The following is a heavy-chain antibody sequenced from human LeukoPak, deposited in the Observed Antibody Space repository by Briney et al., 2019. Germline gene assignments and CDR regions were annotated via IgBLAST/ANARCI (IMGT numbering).Heavy chain of an antibody. Sequence: PSETLSLTRTVSGGSISSYYWSWIRQPAGKGLEWIGRIYTSGSTNYNPSLKSRVTMSVDTSKNQFSLKLSSVTAADTAVYYCARDLRNPQLYGSGFDPWGQGTLVTVSS. V-gene: IGHV4-4*07. J-gene: IGHJ5*02. CDR3: ARDLRNPQLYGSGFDP. D-gene: IGHD3-10*01. CDR1: GGSISSYY. CDR2: IYTSGST.